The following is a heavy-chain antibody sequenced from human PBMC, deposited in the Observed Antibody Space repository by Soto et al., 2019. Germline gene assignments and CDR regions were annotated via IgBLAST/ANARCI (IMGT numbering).Heavy chain of an antibody. Sequence: QVQLVQSGAEVKKPGASVKVSCKASGYTFTSYGISWVRQAPGQGLEWMGWISAYNGNTNYAQKLQGRVTMTTDTSTSTAYMELRSLRSDDTAVYYCARKTYYYGSGLPGGMDVWGQGTTVTVSS. CDR2: ISAYNGNT. D-gene: IGHD3-10*01. CDR3: ARKTYYYGSGLPGGMDV. V-gene: IGHV1-18*01. CDR1: GYTFTSYG. J-gene: IGHJ6*02.